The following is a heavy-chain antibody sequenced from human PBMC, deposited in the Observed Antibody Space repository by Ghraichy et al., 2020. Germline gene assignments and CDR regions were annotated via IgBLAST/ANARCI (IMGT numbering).Heavy chain of an antibody. CDR1: GYTFSSFW. CDR3: ASPAMVSGTLVHFAY. D-gene: IGHD4/OR15-4a*01. J-gene: IGHJ4*02. CDR2: IKQDATAK. V-gene: IGHV3-7*03. Sequence: GGSLRLSCAVSGYTFSSFWMHWVRQAPGKGLEWVANIKQDATAKYYVDSVKGRFTISRDNVEKSLYLQMDSLRADDTAIYYCASPAMVSGTLVHFAYWGQGILVTVSS.